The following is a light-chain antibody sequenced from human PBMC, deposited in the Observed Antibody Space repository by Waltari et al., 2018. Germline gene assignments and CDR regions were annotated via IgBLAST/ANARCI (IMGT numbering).Light chain of an antibody. Sequence: EIVLTQSPGTLSLSPGERATLSCRASQSVSRALAWYQQKPGQAPRLLIYDAFSRATGIPDRFSGSGSGTDFSLTISRLGPEDFAVYYCQKYERLPATFGQGTKVEIK. J-gene: IGKJ1*01. CDR1: QSVSRA. CDR3: QKYERLPAT. CDR2: DAF. V-gene: IGKV3-20*01.